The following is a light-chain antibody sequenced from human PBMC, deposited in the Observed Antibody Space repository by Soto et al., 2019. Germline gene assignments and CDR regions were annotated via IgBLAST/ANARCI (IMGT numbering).Light chain of an antibody. V-gene: IGKV1-5*03. CDR3: QQYDTYPWT. Sequence: DIQMTQSPSTLSGSVGDRVTITCRASQTISSWLAWYQQKPGKAPKLLIYKASTLKSGVPSRFSGSGSGTEFILTISSLQPDDSATYYCQQYDTYPWTFGQGTKVDI. CDR2: KAS. CDR1: QTISSW. J-gene: IGKJ1*01.